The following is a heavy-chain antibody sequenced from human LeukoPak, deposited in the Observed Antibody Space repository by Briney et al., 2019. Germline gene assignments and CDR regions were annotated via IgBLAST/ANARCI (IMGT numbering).Heavy chain of an antibody. CDR1: GFIFSSYW. D-gene: IGHD7-27*01. Sequence: GGALRLSCTASGFIFSSYWMHWVRQPPGKGLEWVSRMNSDGSSTNYADSVKGRLTISRDNAKNTLYLQMNGLRVEDTAVYYCVRDLVYGTGDRRFDYWGQGTLVTVSS. CDR2: MNSDGSST. J-gene: IGHJ4*02. V-gene: IGHV3-74*01. CDR3: VRDLVYGTGDRRFDY.